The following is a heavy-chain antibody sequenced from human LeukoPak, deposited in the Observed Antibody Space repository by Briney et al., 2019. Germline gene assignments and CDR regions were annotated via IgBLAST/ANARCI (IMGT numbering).Heavy chain of an antibody. J-gene: IGHJ4*02. CDR3: ARVKVTMVRGVIITLDYFDY. D-gene: IGHD3-10*01. CDR2: INPNSGGT. CDR1: GYTFTGYY. V-gene: IGHV1-2*06. Sequence: ASVKVSCKASGYTFTGYYMHWVRQAPGQGLEWMGRINPNSGGTNYAQKFQGRVTMTRDTSISTAYMELSRLRSDDTAVYYCARVKVTMVRGVIITLDYFDYWGQGTLVTVSS.